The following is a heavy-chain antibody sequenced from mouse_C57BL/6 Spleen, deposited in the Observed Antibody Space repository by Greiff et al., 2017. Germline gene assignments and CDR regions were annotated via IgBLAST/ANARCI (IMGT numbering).Heavy chain of an antibody. Sequence: EVKLVESGGGLVKPGGSLKLSCAASGFTFSDYGMHWVRQAPEKGLEWVAYISSGSSTIYYADTVKGRFTISRDNAKNTLFLQMTSLRSEDTAMYYCARRNDYDGGAGVDYWGQGTTLTVSS. CDR1: GFTFSDYG. CDR2: ISSGSSTI. V-gene: IGHV5-17*01. D-gene: IGHD2-4*01. J-gene: IGHJ2*01. CDR3: ARRNDYDGGAGVDY.